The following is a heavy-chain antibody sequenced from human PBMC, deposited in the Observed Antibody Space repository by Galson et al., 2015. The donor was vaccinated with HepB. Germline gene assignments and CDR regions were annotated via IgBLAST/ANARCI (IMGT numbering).Heavy chain of an antibody. D-gene: IGHD2-2*03. CDR2: ISHDGSNI. Sequence: SLRLSCAASGFTFSSYGMHWVRQAPGKGPEWVAVISHDGSNIHYADSVTGRFTISRDDPKNTLYLQMKSLRVDDTAVYYCAKDSGYCISTTCREYFQHWGQGTLVTVSS. J-gene: IGHJ1*01. V-gene: IGHV3-30*18. CDR1: GFTFSSYG. CDR3: AKDSGYCISTTCREYFQH.